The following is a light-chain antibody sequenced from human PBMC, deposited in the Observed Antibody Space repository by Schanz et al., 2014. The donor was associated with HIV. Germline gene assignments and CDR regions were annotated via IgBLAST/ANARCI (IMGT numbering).Light chain of an antibody. CDR3: QHSLTFPVT. Sequence: DIQMTQSPSSVSASVGDRVAITCRASQDISNLLVWYQHKPGKAPKLLIYSSSSLQSGVPPRFSGSGRGTDFTLTIDSLQPEDFATYYCQHSLTFPVTFGGGTRVEIK. V-gene: IGKV1-12*01. CDR2: SSS. CDR1: QDISNL. J-gene: IGKJ4*01.